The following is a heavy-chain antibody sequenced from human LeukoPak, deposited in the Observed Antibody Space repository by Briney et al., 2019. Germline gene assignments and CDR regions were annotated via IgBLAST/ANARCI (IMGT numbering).Heavy chain of an antibody. V-gene: IGHV4-31*03. CDR2: SYYSGST. J-gene: IGHJ3*02. Sequence: SETLSLTCTVSGGSISSGTYSWSWIRQHPGKGLEWIGYSYYSGSTYYNPSLKSRVTISVDTSKYQFSLKLSSVTAADTAVYYCARTCSGGSCQTLDAFDIWGQGTMVTVSS. CDR1: GGSISSGTYS. D-gene: IGHD2-15*01. CDR3: ARTCSGGSCQTLDAFDI.